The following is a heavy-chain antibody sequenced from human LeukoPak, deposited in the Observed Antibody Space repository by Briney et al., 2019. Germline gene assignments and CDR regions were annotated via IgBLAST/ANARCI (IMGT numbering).Heavy chain of an antibody. D-gene: IGHD1-1*01. Sequence: GGSLRLSCVASNFTFSSYGIHWVRQAPGKGLEWAAVISYDGSTKYYADSVKGRFTISRDNSKNTLYMQMNSLRPKDTALYYCARGQGHMSTRLWGTWFDPWGEGTPVTVSS. V-gene: IGHV3-30*03. CDR2: ISYDGSTK. CDR1: NFTFSSYG. CDR3: ARGQGHMSTRLWGTWFDP. J-gene: IGHJ5*02.